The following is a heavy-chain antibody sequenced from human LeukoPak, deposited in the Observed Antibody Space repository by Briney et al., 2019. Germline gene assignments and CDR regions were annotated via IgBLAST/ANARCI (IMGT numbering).Heavy chain of an antibody. CDR2: INHSGST. CDR1: GGSFSGYY. J-gene: IGHJ5*02. CDR3: ARGDDIVVVPAPRGNWFDP. V-gene: IGHV4-34*01. D-gene: IGHD2-2*01. Sequence: SATLSLTCAVYGGSFSGYYWSWIRQPPGKGLEWIGEINHSGSTNYNPSLKSRVTISVDTSKNQFSLKLSSVTAADTAVYYCARGDDIVVVPAPRGNWFDPWGQGTLVTVSS.